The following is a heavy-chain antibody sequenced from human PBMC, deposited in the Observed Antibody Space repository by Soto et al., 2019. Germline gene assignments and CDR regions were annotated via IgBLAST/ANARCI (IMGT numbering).Heavy chain of an antibody. CDR2: IYGGGNGP. CDR1: GFTFSDFA. D-gene: IGHD2-2*03. J-gene: IGHJ4*02. Sequence: EVQVLESGGGLVQPGGSLRLSCAATGFTFSDFAMSWVRQAPGKGLEWVSRIYGGGNGPHYADSVKGRVTISRDNSKNTLYLQMNSLRAEDTAVYDCAKMEGMDPWAYSLDYWGQGTLVTVSS. V-gene: IGHV3-23*01. CDR3: AKMEGMDPWAYSLDY.